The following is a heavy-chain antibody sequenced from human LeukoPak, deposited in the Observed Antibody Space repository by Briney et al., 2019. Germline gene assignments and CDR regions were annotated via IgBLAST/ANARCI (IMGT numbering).Heavy chain of an antibody. J-gene: IGHJ6*02. D-gene: IGHD3-3*01. Sequence: GGSLRLSCAASGFTFRAHSMHWVRQAPGKGLEWVSAISGSGGSTYYADSVKGRFTISRDNSKNTLYLQMNSLRAEDTAVYYCAKSYDFWSGYYHPYYYGMDVWGQGTTVTVSS. CDR1: GFTFRAHS. CDR3: AKSYDFWSGYYHPYYYGMDV. CDR2: ISGSGGST. V-gene: IGHV3-23*01.